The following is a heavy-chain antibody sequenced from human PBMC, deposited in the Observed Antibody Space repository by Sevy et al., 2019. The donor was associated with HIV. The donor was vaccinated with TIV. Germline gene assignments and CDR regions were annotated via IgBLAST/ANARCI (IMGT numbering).Heavy chain of an antibody. J-gene: IGHJ4*02. CDR3: PRTYDSSGYFDY. D-gene: IGHD3-22*01. V-gene: IGHV3-23*01. CDR2: ISGSGGSGDKT. Sequence: GGSLRLSCAASGFTFSNYAMNWVRQAPGKGLEWVSGISGSGGSGDKTNYANSVKGRFTISRDDSKNSLYIHLNGLGAEDKAIYYCPRTYDSSGYFDYWGQGTLVTVSS. CDR1: GFTFSNYA.